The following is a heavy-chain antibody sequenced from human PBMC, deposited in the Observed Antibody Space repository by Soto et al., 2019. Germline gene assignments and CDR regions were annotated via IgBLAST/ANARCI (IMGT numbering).Heavy chain of an antibody. CDR2: FTPIFGST. D-gene: IGHD3-10*01. CDR1: GGTLSNSA. CDR3: ARGRFRGVKVGQHFDS. J-gene: IGHJ4*01. V-gene: IGHV1-69*06. Sequence: SLNVSCKTSGGTLSNSAINWVRQAPGQGLEWMGSFTPIFGSTFYAQNFQDRVTITADKSTGTAYIELSSLTSEDTAMYFCARGRFRGVKVGQHFDSWGHGPMVTV.